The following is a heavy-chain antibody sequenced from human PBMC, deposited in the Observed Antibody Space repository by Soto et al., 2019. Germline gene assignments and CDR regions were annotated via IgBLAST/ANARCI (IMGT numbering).Heavy chain of an antibody. CDR1: GFTFSIYN. CDR2: ISSSSNYR. Sequence: GGSLRLSCAASGFTFSIYNMSWIRQAPGKGLEWVSYISSSSNYRNYADSVKGRFTISRDNAKNSLYLQMNSLRAEDTAVYYCAAQGYDLSKFDHWGQGTLVTVSS. CDR3: AAQGYDLSKFDH. J-gene: IGHJ4*02. V-gene: IGHV3-11*03. D-gene: IGHD3-22*01.